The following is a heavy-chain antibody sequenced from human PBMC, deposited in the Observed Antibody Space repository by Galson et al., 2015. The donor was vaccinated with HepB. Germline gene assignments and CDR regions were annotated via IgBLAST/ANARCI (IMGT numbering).Heavy chain of an antibody. Sequence: SLRLSCAASGFIFSNSGMHWVRQAPGKGLEWVACISYDGSEKYYADSVKGRFTVSRDNSKKTLYLEMNSLRVDDTALYYCTSGRPPITLATTAGDFEFWGQGARVTVSS. J-gene: IGHJ4*02. D-gene: IGHD3-9*01. CDR3: TSGRPPITLATTAGDFEF. V-gene: IGHV3-30*03. CDR2: ISYDGSEK. CDR1: GFIFSNSG.